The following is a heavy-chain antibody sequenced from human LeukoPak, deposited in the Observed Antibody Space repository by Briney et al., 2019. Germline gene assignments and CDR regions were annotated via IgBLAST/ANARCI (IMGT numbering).Heavy chain of an antibody. D-gene: IGHD3-9*01. CDR1: GFTFDDYA. Sequence: SGGSLRLSCAASGFTFDDYAMHWVRQAPGKGLEWVSGISWNSGSIGYADSVKGRFTISRDNAKNTLYLQMNSLRAEDTAVYYCAKEILTGYYLDYWGQGTQVTVSS. J-gene: IGHJ4*02. CDR3: AKEILTGYYLDY. CDR2: ISWNSGSI. V-gene: IGHV3-9*01.